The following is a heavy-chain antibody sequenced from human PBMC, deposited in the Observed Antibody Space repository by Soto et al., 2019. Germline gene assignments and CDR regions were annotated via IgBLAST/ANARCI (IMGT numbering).Heavy chain of an antibody. CDR2: IILVSGTA. Sequence: QVHLEQSGAEVKKPGSSVKVSCKFSGGTFSSYVIIWVRQAPGQGLVWMGGIILVSGTANYAQKFHGRVTISADAATNTAYMELSSVRFDDTAVYYCATVDRSVALVGWFDPWGQGTLVTVSS. J-gene: IGHJ5*02. V-gene: IGHV1-69*01. CDR3: ATVDRSVALVGWFDP. CDR1: GGTFSSYV. D-gene: IGHD2-8*02.